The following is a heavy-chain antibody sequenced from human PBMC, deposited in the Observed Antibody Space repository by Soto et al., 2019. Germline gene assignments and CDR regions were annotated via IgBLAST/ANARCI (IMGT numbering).Heavy chain of an antibody. CDR3: ARFTSAADYYYYYYMDV. Sequence: LSLTCTVSGGSISSGGYYWSWIRQHPGKGLEWIGYIYYSGSTYYNPSLKSRVTISVDTSKNQFSLKLSSVTAADTAVYYCARFTSAADYYYYYYMDVWGKGTTVTVSS. J-gene: IGHJ6*03. CDR2: IYYSGST. V-gene: IGHV4-31*03. CDR1: GGSISSGGYY. D-gene: IGHD2-2*01.